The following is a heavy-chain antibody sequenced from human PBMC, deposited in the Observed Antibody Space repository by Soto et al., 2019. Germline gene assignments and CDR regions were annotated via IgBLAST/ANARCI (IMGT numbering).Heavy chain of an antibody. D-gene: IGHD2-2*02. V-gene: IGHV3-64D*06. CDR3: VKATTCDIVVVPAAIAAADTHWFDP. CDR2: ISSNGGST. Sequence: EVQLVESGGGLVQPGGSLRLSCSASGFTFSSYAMHWVRQAPGQGLEYVSAISSNGGSTYYADSVKGRFTISRDNSKNTLYLQMSSLRAEDTAVYYCVKATTCDIVVVPAAIAAADTHWFDPWGQGTLVTVSS. J-gene: IGHJ5*02. CDR1: GFTFSSYA.